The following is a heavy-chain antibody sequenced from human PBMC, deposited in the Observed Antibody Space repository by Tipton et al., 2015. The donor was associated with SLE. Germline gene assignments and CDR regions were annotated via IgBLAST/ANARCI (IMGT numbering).Heavy chain of an antibody. CDR1: GDSIRADIYY. D-gene: IGHD3-10*01. V-gene: IGHV4-39*07. CDR3: ARADGSYFYYFMDV. CDR2: IYYGGTT. Sequence: PGLVKPSETLSLSCTISGDSIRADIYYWGWIRQPPGKGLEWIGNIYYGGTTYYNPSLKSRLTISEGTSKNAFSLRLSSVTAADSAVYYCARADGSYFYYFMDVWGKGTTVTVSS. J-gene: IGHJ6*03.